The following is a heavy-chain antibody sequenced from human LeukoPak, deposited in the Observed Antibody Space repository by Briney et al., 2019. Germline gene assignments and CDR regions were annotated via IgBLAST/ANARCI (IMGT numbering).Heavy chain of an antibody. V-gene: IGHV3-48*01. CDR3: AKDPTYCSGGSCYFDAFDI. CDR1: GFTFSSYS. CDR2: ISFSSATI. Sequence: GGSLRLSCAASGFTFSSYSMNWVRQAPGKGLEWVSYISFSSATIHYADSVKGRFTISRDNAKNSLYLQLNSLRAEDTAVYYCAKDPTYCSGGSCYFDAFDIWGQGTMVTVSS. J-gene: IGHJ3*02. D-gene: IGHD2-15*01.